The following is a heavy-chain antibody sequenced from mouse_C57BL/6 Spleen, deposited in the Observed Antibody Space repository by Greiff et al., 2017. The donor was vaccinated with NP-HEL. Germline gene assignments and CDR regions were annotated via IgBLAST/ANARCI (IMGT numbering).Heavy chain of an antibody. J-gene: IGHJ4*01. CDR3: ARHEGPYDSMDY. V-gene: IGHV1-62-2*01. Sequence: VQGVESGAELVKPGASVKLSCKASGYTFTEYTIHWVKQRSGQGLEWIGWFYPGSGSIKYNEKFKDKATLTADKSSSTVYMELSRLTSEDSAVYFCARHEGPYDSMDYWGQGTSVTVSS. D-gene: IGHD2-4*01. CDR2: FYPGSGSI. CDR1: GYTFTEYT.